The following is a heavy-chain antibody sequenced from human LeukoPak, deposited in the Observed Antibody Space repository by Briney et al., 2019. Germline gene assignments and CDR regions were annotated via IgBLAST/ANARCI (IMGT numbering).Heavy chain of an antibody. J-gene: IGHJ3*02. V-gene: IGHV4-38-2*01. CDR3: ARRPRGVQKGAFDI. D-gene: IGHD2-8*01. CDR1: GYSISSGYY. CDR2: IYHSGST. Sequence: SETLSLTCAVSGYSISSGYYWGWIRQPPGKGLEWIGSIYHSGSTYYNPSLKSRVTISVDTSKNQFSLKLSSVTAADTAVYYCARRPRGVQKGAFDIWGQGKMVTVSS.